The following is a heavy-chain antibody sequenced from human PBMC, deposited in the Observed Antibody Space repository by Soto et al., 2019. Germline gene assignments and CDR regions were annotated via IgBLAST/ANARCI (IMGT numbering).Heavy chain of an antibody. CDR1: GGSISSYY. D-gene: IGHD3-10*01. Sequence: QVQLQESGPGLVKPSETLSLTCTVSGGSISSYYWSWIRQPPGKGLESIGYIYYSGSTNYNPSLRGRVPIAVDTSKTQFSLKLSPVTAADTAVYYWARDGSGSYSSPFDYWGQGTLVTVSS. CDR3: ARDGSGSYSSPFDY. CDR2: IYYSGST. V-gene: IGHV4-59*01. J-gene: IGHJ4*02.